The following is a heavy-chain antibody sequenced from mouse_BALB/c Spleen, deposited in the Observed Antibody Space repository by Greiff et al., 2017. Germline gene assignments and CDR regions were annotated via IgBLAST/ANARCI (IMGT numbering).Heavy chain of an antibody. CDR3: AITTVASFDY. J-gene: IGHJ2*01. D-gene: IGHD1-1*01. V-gene: IGHV1S29*02. Sequence: EVQLQQSGPELVKPGASVKISCKASGYTFTDYNMHWVKQSPGKSLEWIGYIYPYNGGTGYNQKFQSKATLTVDTSSSTAYMELRSLTSEDSAVYYCAITTVASFDYWGQGTTLTVSS. CDR2: IYPYNGGT. CDR1: GYTFTDYN.